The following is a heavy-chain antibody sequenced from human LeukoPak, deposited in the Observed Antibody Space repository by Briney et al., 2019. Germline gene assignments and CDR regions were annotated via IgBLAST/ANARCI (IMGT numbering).Heavy chain of an antibody. J-gene: IGHJ3*02. CDR2: IYYSGST. CDR1: GGSISSSSYY. CDR3: ARLTYYYDSRGAFDI. D-gene: IGHD3-22*01. V-gene: IGHV4-31*03. Sequence: SETLSLTCTVSGGSISSSSYYWGWIRQHPGKGLEWIGYIYYSGSTYYNPSLKSRVTISVDTSKNQFSLKLSSVTAADTAVYCCARLTYYYDSRGAFDIWGQGTMVTVSS.